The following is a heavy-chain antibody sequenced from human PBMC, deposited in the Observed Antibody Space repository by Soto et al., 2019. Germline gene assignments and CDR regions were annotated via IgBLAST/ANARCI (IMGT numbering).Heavy chain of an antibody. CDR2: ISWNSGSI. J-gene: IGHJ4*02. CDR1: GFTFDDYA. Sequence: ESGGGLVQPGRSLRLSCAASGFTFDDYAMHWVRQAPGKGLEGVSGISWNSGSIGYADSVKGRFTISRDNAKNSLYLQMNSLRAEDTALYYCAKANRGTTVTIDYWGQGTLVTVSS. CDR3: AKANRGTTVTIDY. V-gene: IGHV3-9*01. D-gene: IGHD4-17*01.